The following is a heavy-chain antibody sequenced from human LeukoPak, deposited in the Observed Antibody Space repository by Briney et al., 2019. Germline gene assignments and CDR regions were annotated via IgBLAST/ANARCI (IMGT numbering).Heavy chain of an antibody. CDR2: ISGRGNYV. Sequence: GGSLRLSCAASGFTFSNAWMNWVRQAPGKGLEWVSYISGRGNYVDYAESLKGRITISRDNAKNSLYLQMNSLRAEDTAVYYCARSGIGATEIDYWGQGTLVTVSS. CDR1: GFTFSNAW. D-gene: IGHD6-13*01. CDR3: ARSGIGATEIDY. J-gene: IGHJ4*02. V-gene: IGHV3-21*06.